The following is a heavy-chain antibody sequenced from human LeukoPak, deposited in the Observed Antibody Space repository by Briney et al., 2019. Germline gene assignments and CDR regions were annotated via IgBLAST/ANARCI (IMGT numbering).Heavy chain of an antibody. CDR3: TTGNTFYNFGSGGVMYWFDS. Sequence: GGSLRLSCAASGFSFTDAWMTWVRQAPGKGLEWVGRIKSESGGGTTAYAASGKGRFTISRDDKMITIYLQMNSLKTEHTALYYCTTGNTFYNFGSGGVMYWFDSWGRGTLVTVSS. V-gene: IGHV3-15*05. D-gene: IGHD3-3*01. J-gene: IGHJ5*01. CDR1: GFSFTDAW. CDR2: IKSESGGGTT.